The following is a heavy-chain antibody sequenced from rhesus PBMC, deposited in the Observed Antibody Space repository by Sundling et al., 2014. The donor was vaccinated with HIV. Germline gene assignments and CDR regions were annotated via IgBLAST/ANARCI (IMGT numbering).Heavy chain of an antibody. D-gene: IGHD1-26*01. CDR3: ARELLGALDF. J-gene: IGHJ3*01. V-gene: IGHV4-143*01. CDR1: GGSISGYYY. CDR2: ISGNSAST. Sequence: QVQLQESGPGVVKPSETLSLTCAVYGGSISGYYYWNWIRQPPGKGLEWIGSISGNSASTNYNPSLKSRVTISTDTSKNHFSLNLSLVTAADTAIYYCARELLGALDFWGQGLRVTVSS.